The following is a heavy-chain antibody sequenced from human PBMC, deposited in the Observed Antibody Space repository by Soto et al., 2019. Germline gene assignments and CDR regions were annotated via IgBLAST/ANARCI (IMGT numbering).Heavy chain of an antibody. Sequence: SETLSLTCTVSGGSISSYYWSWIRQPPGKGLEWIGYIYYSGSTNYNPSLKSRVTISVDTSKNQFSLKLSSVTAADTAVYYCAREGYCSGGSCLIDYWGQGTLVTVSS. CDR1: GGSISSYY. CDR3: AREGYCSGGSCLIDY. J-gene: IGHJ4*02. D-gene: IGHD2-15*01. CDR2: IYYSGST. V-gene: IGHV4-59*01.